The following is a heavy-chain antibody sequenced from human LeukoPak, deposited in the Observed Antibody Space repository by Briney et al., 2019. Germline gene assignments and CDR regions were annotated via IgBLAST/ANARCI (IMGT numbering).Heavy chain of an antibody. V-gene: IGHV3-11*04. CDR1: GFTLSDYY. D-gene: IGHD3-3*01. CDR3: EREGPHYDFWSGYQEYYYYVDV. Sequence: GGSLRLSRAACGFTLSDYYMSWICQAPGTGLEGVSYISSSGSTIYYADSVKGRFTISRDNAKNSLYLQMNSLRAEDTAVYYCEREGPHYDFWSGYQEYYYYVDVWGKGTTVTVSS. CDR2: ISSSGSTI. J-gene: IGHJ6*03.